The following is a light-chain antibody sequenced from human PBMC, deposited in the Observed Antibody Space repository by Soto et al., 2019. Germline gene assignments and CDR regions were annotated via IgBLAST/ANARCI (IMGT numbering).Light chain of an antibody. CDR2: DAS. CDR3: QQRSNWPLIT. CDR1: QSVCSY. Sequence: EIVLTQSPATLSLSPGERATLSCGASQSVCSYLTWYQQKPGQAPRLLIYDASNRSTGIPARFTGSGSRTDFTLTISSLEPEDFAVYYCQQRSNWPLITFGQGPRLEIK. V-gene: IGKV3-11*01. J-gene: IGKJ5*01.